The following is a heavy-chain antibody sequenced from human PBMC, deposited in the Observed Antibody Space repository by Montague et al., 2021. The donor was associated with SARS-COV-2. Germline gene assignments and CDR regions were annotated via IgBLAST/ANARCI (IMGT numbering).Heavy chain of an antibody. Sequence: SLRLSCAASGFTFSSISMNWVRQAPGKRLEWVSSISSESAYIVYAESVRGRFTISRDNAQNLLYLRMNSLRAEDTAVYYCARFETSKFYSSGMDVWGQGTTVTVSS. D-gene: IGHD2-15*01. V-gene: IGHV3-21*01. CDR3: ARFETSKFYSSGMDV. J-gene: IGHJ6*02. CDR2: ISSESAYI. CDR1: GFTFSSIS.